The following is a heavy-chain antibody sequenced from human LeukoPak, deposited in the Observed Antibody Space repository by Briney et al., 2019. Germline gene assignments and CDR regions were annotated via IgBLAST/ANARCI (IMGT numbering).Heavy chain of an antibody. V-gene: IGHV1-46*01. CDR3: ARGVDTAMVLYYYYMDV. D-gene: IGHD5-18*01. J-gene: IGHJ6*03. CDR1: GYTFTSYY. CDR2: INPSGGST. Sequence: ASVKVSCEASGYTFTSYYMHWVRQAPGQGLEWMGIINPSGGSTSYAQKFQGRVTMTRDMSTSTVYMELSSLRSEDTAVYYCARGVDTAMVLYYYYMDVWGKGTTVTVSS.